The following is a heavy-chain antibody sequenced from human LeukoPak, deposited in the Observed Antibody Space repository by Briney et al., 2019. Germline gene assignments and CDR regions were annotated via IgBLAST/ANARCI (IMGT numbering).Heavy chain of an antibody. CDR1: GISSSSHG. D-gene: IGHD5-12*01. CDR2: IWYDGSNI. V-gene: IGHV3-30*02. Sequence: GGSLRLSCAASGISSSSHGMHWVRQAPGKGLEWVAVIWYDGSNIYYADSVKGRFTISRDNSKNTLDLQMNSLRAEDTAVYYCAKDHSGGYSGYDQPAGYWGQGTLVTVSS. J-gene: IGHJ4*02. CDR3: AKDHSGGYSGYDQPAGY.